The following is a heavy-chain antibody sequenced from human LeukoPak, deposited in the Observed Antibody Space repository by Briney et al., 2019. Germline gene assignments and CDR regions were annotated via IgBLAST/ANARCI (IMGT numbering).Heavy chain of an antibody. CDR3: ARASRTYFGDYLYYFDS. V-gene: IGHV1-8*01. D-gene: IGHD4-17*01. CDR1: GYTFSNYD. J-gene: IGHJ4*02. CDR2: MNPKSGNT. Sequence: ASVKVSCKASGYTFSNYDINWVRQAPGQGLEWMGWMNPKSGNTGHAQNFQGRVTMTRNSSITTSYMELSSLRSEDTAVYYCARASRTYFGDYLYYFDSWGQGTLVTVSS.